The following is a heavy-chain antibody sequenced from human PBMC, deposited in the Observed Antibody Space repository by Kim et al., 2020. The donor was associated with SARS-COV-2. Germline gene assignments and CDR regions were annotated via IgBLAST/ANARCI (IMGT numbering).Heavy chain of an antibody. CDR1: GYSISGYY. D-gene: IGHD2-15*01. J-gene: IGHJ1*01. CDR2: IYYSGST. V-gene: IGHV4-59*01. CDR3: SAPNGGRGSYYSLA. Sequence: LETLTLTCTVSGYSISGYYRSWIRQPPGKGLEWIGYIYYSGSTNYNPAPKSGVTISVNTSTNQSPLQLIHVTTADTTVDYYSAPNGGRGSYYSLAWDQG.